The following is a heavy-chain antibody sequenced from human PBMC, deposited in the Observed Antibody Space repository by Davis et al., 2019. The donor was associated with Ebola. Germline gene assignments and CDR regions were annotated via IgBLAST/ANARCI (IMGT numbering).Heavy chain of an antibody. CDR2: ISYDGSNK. Sequence: GESLKISCAASGFTFSSYGMHWVRQAPGKGLEWVAVISYDGSNKYYADSVKGRFTISRDNSKNTLYPQMNSLRAEDTAVYYCAKTASGDSSGWLVPLYYYYGMDVWGQGTTVTVSS. J-gene: IGHJ6*02. CDR1: GFTFSSYG. D-gene: IGHD6-19*01. CDR3: AKTASGDSSGWLVPLYYYYGMDV. V-gene: IGHV3-30*18.